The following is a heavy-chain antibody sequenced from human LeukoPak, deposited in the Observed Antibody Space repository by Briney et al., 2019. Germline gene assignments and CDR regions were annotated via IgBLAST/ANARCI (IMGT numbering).Heavy chain of an antibody. Sequence: PSETLSLTCTVSGGSISSSSYYWGWIRQPPGKGLEWIGSIYYSGSTYYNPSLKSRVTISVDTSKDQFSLKLSSVTAADTAVYYCAIQRTAAAGCLDYWGQGTLVTV. CDR2: IYYSGST. D-gene: IGHD6-13*01. V-gene: IGHV4-39*01. CDR1: GGSISSSSYY. CDR3: AIQRTAAAGCLDY. J-gene: IGHJ4*02.